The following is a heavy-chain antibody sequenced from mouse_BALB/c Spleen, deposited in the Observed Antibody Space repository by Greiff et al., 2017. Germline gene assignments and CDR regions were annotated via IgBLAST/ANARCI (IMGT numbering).Heavy chain of an antibody. CDR2: ISSGGSYT. Sequence: EVKLVESGGGLVKPGGSLKLSCAASGYTFSSYAMSWVRQTPEKRLEWVGTISSGGSYTYYPDSVKGRVTISRDNAKNTVYLQMSSLRSEDTAMYYCASRSKITPAWFAYWGQGTLVTVSA. D-gene: IGHD2-4*01. CDR3: ASRSKITPAWFAY. V-gene: IGHV5-9-3*01. J-gene: IGHJ3*01. CDR1: GYTFSSYA.